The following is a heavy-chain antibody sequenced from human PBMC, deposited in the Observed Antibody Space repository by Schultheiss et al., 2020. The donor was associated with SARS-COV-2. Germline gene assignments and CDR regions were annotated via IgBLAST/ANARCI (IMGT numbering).Heavy chain of an antibody. CDR3: ARADRGYAYGYYVN. V-gene: IGHV5-51*01. CDR2: IYPGDSDT. J-gene: IGHJ4*02. CDR1: GYRFTNNW. Sequence: GESLKISCQGSGYRFTNNWIGWVRQMPGKGLEWMGIIYPGDSDTRYSPSFQGQVTISADKSISTAYLQWSSLKASDTAMYYCARADRGYAYGYYVNWGQGTLVTVSS. D-gene: IGHD5-18*01.